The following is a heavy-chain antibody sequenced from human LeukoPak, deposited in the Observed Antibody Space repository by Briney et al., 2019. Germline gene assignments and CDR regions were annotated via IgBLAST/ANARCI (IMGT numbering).Heavy chain of an antibody. V-gene: IGHV1-2*02. D-gene: IGHD3-22*01. CDR3: ARGTYYDSSAYSGVRLFDY. Sequence: ASVKVSCKASGYTFTGYSIHWVRQAPGQGLEWMGWINPNSGGRNYAQKFQGRVTMTRDTSISTAYMELSRLRSDDTAVYYCARGTYYDSSAYSGVRLFDYWGQGTLVTVSS. CDR1: GYTFTGYS. J-gene: IGHJ4*02. CDR2: INPNSGGR.